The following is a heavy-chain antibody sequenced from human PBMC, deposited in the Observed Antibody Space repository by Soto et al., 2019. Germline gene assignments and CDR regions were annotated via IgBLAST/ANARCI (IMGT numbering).Heavy chain of an antibody. D-gene: IGHD5-18*01. Sequence: SETLSLTCTVSGGSISSYYWSWIRQPPGKGLEWIGYIYYSGSTNYNPSLKSRVTISVDTSKNQFSLKLSSVTAADTAVYYWARGKRGYSYGCFDYWGQGTLVTVSS. J-gene: IGHJ4*02. CDR1: GGSISSYY. V-gene: IGHV4-59*01. CDR3: ARGKRGYSYGCFDY. CDR2: IYYSGST.